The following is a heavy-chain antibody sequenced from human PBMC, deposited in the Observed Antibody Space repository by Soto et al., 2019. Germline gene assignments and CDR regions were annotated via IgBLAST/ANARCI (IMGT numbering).Heavy chain of an antibody. CDR3: ARILALEHIAARRYFPWFDP. CDR2: IFSNDEK. D-gene: IGHD6-6*01. J-gene: IGHJ5*01. V-gene: IGHV2-26*01. Sequence: SGPTLLNPTETLTLTCTVSGFSLSNARMGVSWIRQPPGKALEWLAHIFSNDEKSYSTSLKSRLTISKDTSKSQVVLTMTNMDPVDTATYYCARILALEHIAARRYFPWFDPWGKGNLVIVYS. CDR1: GFSLSNARMG.